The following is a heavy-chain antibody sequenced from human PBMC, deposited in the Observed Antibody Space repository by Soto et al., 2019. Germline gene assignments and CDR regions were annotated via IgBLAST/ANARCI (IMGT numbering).Heavy chain of an antibody. Sequence: EVQLVESGGGLVQPGGSLRLSCVASGFTFSNYSMNWVRQAPGKGLEWVSFISSGTGGTIYYADSVKGRFTISRDNAKNSLYLQMNSLRAEDMAVYYCARSPTRDYYGSGSYFDYWGQGTLGTVSS. CDR2: ISSGTGGTI. J-gene: IGHJ4*02. D-gene: IGHD3-10*01. V-gene: IGHV3-48*01. CDR1: GFTFSNYS. CDR3: ARSPTRDYYGSGSYFDY.